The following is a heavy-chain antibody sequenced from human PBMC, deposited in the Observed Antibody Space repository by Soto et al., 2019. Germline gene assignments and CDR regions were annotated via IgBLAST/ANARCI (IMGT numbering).Heavy chain of an antibody. CDR3: AKEEMATIDY. D-gene: IGHD5-12*01. J-gene: IGHJ4*02. Sequence: QVRLVESGGGVVQPGRSLRLSCAASGFTFSHYGMQWVRQAPGKGLEWVAVISYDGSNQYYADSLKGRFTISRDNSKNTLFLQLNSLRAEDTAVYFCAKEEMATIDYWGQGSLVTVSS. CDR2: ISYDGSNQ. CDR1: GFTFSHYG. V-gene: IGHV3-30*05.